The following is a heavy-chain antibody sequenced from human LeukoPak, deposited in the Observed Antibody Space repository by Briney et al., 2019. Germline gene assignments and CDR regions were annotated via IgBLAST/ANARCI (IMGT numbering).Heavy chain of an antibody. D-gene: IGHD3-3*01. CDR3: ARGSGYDFWSGTNWFGP. J-gene: IGHJ5*02. V-gene: IGHV1-2*02. CDR2: INPNSGGT. CDR1: GYTFTGYY. Sequence: GASVKVSCKASGYTFTGYYMHWVRQAPGQGLEWMGWINPNSGGTNYAQKFQGRVTMTRDTSISTAYMELSRLRSDDTAVYYCARGSGYDFWSGTNWFGPWGQGTLVTVSS.